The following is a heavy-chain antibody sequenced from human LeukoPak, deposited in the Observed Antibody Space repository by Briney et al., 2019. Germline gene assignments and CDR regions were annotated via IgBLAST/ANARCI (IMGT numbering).Heavy chain of an antibody. D-gene: IGHD2-2*03. CDR2: KQDGSEK. J-gene: IGHJ4*02. CDR1: GFTFSSYA. Sequence: GGSLRLSCAASGFTFSSYAMSWVRQAPGKGLEWVAIKQDGSEKHYTDSVMGRFTISRDNAKKSLHLQMNSLRAEDTAVYYCARDDPYGYYDYWGQGTLVTVSS. CDR3: ARDDPYGYYDY. V-gene: IGHV3-7*01.